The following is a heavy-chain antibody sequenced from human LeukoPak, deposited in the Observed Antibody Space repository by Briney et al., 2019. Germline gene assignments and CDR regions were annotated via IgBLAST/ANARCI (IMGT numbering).Heavy chain of an antibody. CDR2: INSDGSTT. D-gene: IGHD5-24*01. CDR1: GFTFSNYW. V-gene: IGHV3-74*01. J-gene: IGHJ5*02. CDR3: ARAMATISGEIYWFDL. Sequence: GGSLRLSCAASGFTFSNYWMYWVRQAPGKGLVWVSRINSDGSTTSYADSVKGRFTISRDNAKNTLYLQMNSLRAEDTAVYYCARAMATISGEIYWFDLWGQGTLVTVSS.